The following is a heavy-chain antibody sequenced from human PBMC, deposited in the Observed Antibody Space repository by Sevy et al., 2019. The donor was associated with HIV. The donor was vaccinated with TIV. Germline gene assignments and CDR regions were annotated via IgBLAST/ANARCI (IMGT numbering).Heavy chain of an antibody. CDR1: GFTLGDYA. CDR3: TRVLGTISPYYYYGLDV. D-gene: IGHD3-3*01. J-gene: IGHJ6*02. V-gene: IGHV3-49*03. CDR2: IRSQTYSGTT. Sequence: GGSLRLSCAGSGFTLGDYAMSWIRQAPGKGLEWVGFIRSQTYSGTTEYAASVKGRFTISRDNSKSIAYLQMNSLKTEDTAVYYCTRVLGTISPYYYYGLDVWGQGTTVTVSS.